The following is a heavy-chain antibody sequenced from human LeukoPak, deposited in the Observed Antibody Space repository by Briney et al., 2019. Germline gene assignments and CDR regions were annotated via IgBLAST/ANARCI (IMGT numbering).Heavy chain of an antibody. V-gene: IGHV5-51*01. D-gene: IGHD6-19*01. CDR3: ARQKDSSGWYHKGYFDY. J-gene: IGHJ4*02. CDR2: IYPGASDT. CDR1: GYILTSYW. Sequence: PGESLTISCKGSGYILTSYWIGWVRQTPGKGLEWMGIIYPGASDTTYSPSFQRHVTISADTSICTAYLQWSSLKASDTAMYYCARQKDSSGWYHKGYFDYWGQGTLVTVSS.